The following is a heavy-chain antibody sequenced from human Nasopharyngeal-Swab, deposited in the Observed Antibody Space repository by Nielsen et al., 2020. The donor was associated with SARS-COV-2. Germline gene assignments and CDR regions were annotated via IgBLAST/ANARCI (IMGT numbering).Heavy chain of an antibody. CDR2: INSAGEG. V-gene: IGHV3-53*01. J-gene: IGHJ4*02. CDR1: GFSISSTF. Sequence: GGSLRLSCAVSGFSISSTFRNWVRQAPGKGLEWISLINSAGEGVYGDSVKGRFTISRDTSKNTVSLQMNSLRAEDTAVYYCATGACDYWGQGALVTVSS. CDR3: ATGACDY.